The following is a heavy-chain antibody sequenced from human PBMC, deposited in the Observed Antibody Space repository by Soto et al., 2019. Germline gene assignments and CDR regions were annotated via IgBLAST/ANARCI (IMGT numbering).Heavy chain of an antibody. CDR1: GDTFTNFG. V-gene: IGHV1-18*01. CDR3: ARVLRGVVNWFDP. J-gene: IGHJ5*02. CDR2: IATYNSNK. D-gene: IGHD3-10*01. Sequence: HLVQSGPEVKKPGASVTVSCKTSGDTFTNFGLSWVRQAPGQGLEWMGWIATYNSNKNYAQKFQGRRTLTTDTSTSTGYMELKSLEYDDTAVYYCARVLRGVVNWFDPWGQGTLVTVSS.